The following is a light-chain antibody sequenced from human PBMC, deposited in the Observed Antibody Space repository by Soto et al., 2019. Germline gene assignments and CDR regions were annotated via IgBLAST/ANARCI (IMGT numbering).Light chain of an antibody. J-gene: IGLJ2*01. CDR2: SNN. V-gene: IGLV1-44*01. CDR1: SSNIGSYT. Sequence: QSVLTQPPSASGTPGQRVTISCSGSSSNIGSYTVNWYQQLPGTAPKLLIYSNNQRPSGVPDRFSGSKAGPSASLAISGLQSEDAADYYCAAWDNSLTGVVFGAGTKVTVL. CDR3: AAWDNSLTGVV.